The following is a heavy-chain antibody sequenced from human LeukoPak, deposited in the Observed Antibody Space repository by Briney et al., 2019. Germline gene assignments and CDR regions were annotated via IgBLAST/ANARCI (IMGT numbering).Heavy chain of an antibody. Sequence: TGGSLRLSCAASGFTFSSYAMSWVRQAPGKGLEWVSAISGSGGSTYYADSVKGRFTISRDNSKNTLYLQMNSLRAEDTAVYYCAKDQEVLRGRKSITGTTAYWGQGTLVTVSS. J-gene: IGHJ4*02. CDR1: GFTFSSYA. V-gene: IGHV3-23*01. D-gene: IGHD1-7*01. CDR3: AKDQEVLRGRKSITGTTAY. CDR2: ISGSGGST.